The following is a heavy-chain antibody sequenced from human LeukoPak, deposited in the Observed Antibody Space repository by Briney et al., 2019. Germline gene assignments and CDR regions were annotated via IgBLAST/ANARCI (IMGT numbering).Heavy chain of an antibody. J-gene: IGHJ4*02. CDR3: ARQLGSSWYYFDY. CDR2: IYPGDSDT. D-gene: IGHD6-13*01. V-gene: IGHV5-51*01. CDR1: GYSFTSYW. Sequence: GESLKISCKGSGYSFTSYWIGWVRQMPGKGLGGMGIIYPGDSDTRYSPSFQGQVTISADKSISTAYLQWSSLKASDTAMYYCARQLGSSWYYFDYWGQGTLVTVSS.